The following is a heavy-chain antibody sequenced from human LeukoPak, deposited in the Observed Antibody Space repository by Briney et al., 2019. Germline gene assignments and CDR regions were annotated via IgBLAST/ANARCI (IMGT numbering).Heavy chain of an antibody. Sequence: GASVKVSCKASGYTFTGYYMHWVRQAPGKGLEWMGGFDPEDGETIYAQKFQGRVTMTEDTSTDTAYMELSSLRSEDTAVYYCARARRVSVLRFLEWLAGPSYMDVWGKGTTVTVSS. CDR2: FDPEDGET. CDR1: GYTFTGYY. V-gene: IGHV1-24*01. J-gene: IGHJ6*03. D-gene: IGHD3-3*01. CDR3: ARARRVSVLRFLEWLAGPSYMDV.